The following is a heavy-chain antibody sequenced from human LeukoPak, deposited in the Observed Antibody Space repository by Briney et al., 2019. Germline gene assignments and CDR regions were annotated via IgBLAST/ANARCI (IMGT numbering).Heavy chain of an antibody. CDR1: GFTFSSYA. J-gene: IGHJ6*02. CDR3: AKPLGAVAGTPHYYYGMDV. D-gene: IGHD6-19*01. V-gene: IGHV3-23*01. Sequence: GGSLRLSCAASGFTFSSYAMSWVRQAPGKGLEWVSAISGSGGSTYYADPVKGRFTISRDNSKNTLYLQMNSLRAEDTAVYYCAKPLGAVAGTPHYYYGMDVWGQGTTVTVSS. CDR2: ISGSGGST.